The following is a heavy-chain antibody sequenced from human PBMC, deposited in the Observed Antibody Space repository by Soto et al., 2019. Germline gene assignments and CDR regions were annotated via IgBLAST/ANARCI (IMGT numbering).Heavy chain of an antibody. CDR3: AHSGAGGWEPPHSPAEYFQH. J-gene: IGHJ1*01. V-gene: IGHV2-5*01. Sequence: GPTLVNATQTLTLTCTFSGFSLSTSVVGVGWIRQPPGKALEWLALIYWNDDKRYSPSLKSRLTITKDTSKNQVVLTMTNMDPVDTATYYCAHSGAGGWEPPHSPAEYFQHWGQGTLVTVSS. D-gene: IGHD1-26*01. CDR1: GFSLSTSVVG. CDR2: IYWNDDK.